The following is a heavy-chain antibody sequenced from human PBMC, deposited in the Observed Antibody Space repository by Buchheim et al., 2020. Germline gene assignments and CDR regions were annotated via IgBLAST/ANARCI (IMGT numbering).Heavy chain of an antibody. D-gene: IGHD2-15*01. CDR1: GFTFSRYA. CDR2: INGDGVAT. Sequence: EVQLLESGGGLVQPGGSLRLSCEASGFTFSRYAMYWVRQAPGKGLEWVAAINGDGVATFYADSVKGRFTISRDNSKNMSYLQMNSLRADDTAMFYCARAHGDASGGPGDYWGQGTL. V-gene: IGHV3-23*01. CDR3: ARAHGDASGGPGDY. J-gene: IGHJ4*02.